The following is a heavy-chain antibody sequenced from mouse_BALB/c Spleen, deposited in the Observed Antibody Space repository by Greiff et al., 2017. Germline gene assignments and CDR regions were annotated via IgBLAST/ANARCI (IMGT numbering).Heavy chain of an antibody. CDR2: INPSNGGT. D-gene: IGHD2-4*01. Sequence: QVQLQQSGAELVKPGASVKLSCKASGYTFTSYYMYWVKQRPGQGLEWIGEINPSNGGTNFNEKFNSKATLTVDKSSSTAYMQLSSLTSEDSAVYYCTRGSYYDYEGWFADWGQGTLVTVSA. CDR1: GYTFTSYY. V-gene: IGHV1S81*02. J-gene: IGHJ3*01. CDR3: TRGSYYDYEGWFAD.